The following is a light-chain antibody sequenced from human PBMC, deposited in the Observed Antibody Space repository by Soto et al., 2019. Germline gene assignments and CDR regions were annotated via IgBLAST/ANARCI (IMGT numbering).Light chain of an antibody. CDR2: EVN. CDR1: SSDVGAYNY. Sequence: QSALTQPPSASGSPGQSVTISGTGTSSDVGAYNYVSWYQQYPGKAPKLMIYEVNKRPSGVPDRFSGSKSGKTASLTVSGLQNEDEADSHCTSYAGSNIWVFGGGTKLTVL. CDR3: TSYAGSNIWV. J-gene: IGLJ3*02. V-gene: IGLV2-8*01.